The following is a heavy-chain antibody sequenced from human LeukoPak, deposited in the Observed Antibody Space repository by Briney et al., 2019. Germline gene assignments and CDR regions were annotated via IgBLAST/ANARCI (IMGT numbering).Heavy chain of an antibody. CDR2: IYYSGST. D-gene: IGHD3-10*01. CDR3: ARSGRYYGSGSYPYYYYYGMDV. V-gene: IGHV4-31*03. J-gene: IGHJ6*04. CDR1: GGSISSGGYY. Sequence: KPSETLSLTCTVSGGSISSGGYYWSWIRQHPGKGLEWIGYIYYSGSTYYNPSLKSRVTISVDTSKNQFSLKLSSVTAADTAVYYCARSGRYYGSGSYPYYYYYGMDVWGKGTTVTVSS.